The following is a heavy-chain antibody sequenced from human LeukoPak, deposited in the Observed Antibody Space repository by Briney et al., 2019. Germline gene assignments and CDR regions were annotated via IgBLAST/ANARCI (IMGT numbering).Heavy chain of an antibody. D-gene: IGHD7-27*01. J-gene: IGHJ6*03. CDR3: ARLPLGDYYYYYYMDV. V-gene: IGHV4-34*01. CDR1: GGSFSGYY. Sequence: SETLSLTCAVYGGSFSGYYWSWIRQPPGKGLEWIGEINHSGSTNYNPSLKSRVTISVDTSKNQFSLKLSSVTAADTAVYYCARLPLGDYYYYYYMDVWGKGTTVTISS. CDR2: INHSGST.